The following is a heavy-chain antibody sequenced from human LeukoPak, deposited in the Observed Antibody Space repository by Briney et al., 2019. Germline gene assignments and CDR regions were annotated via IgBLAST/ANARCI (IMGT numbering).Heavy chain of an antibody. CDR1: GFTFSSYA. CDR2: ISYDGSNK. V-gene: IGHV3-30-3*02. D-gene: IGHD6-19*01. CDR3: AEGSGWYGGFDY. J-gene: IGHJ4*02. Sequence: GGSLRLSCAASGFTFSSYAMHWVRQAPGKGLEWVAVISYDGSNKYYADSVKGRFTISRDNSKNTLYLQMNSLRAEDTAVYYCAEGSGWYGGFDYWGQGTLVTVSS.